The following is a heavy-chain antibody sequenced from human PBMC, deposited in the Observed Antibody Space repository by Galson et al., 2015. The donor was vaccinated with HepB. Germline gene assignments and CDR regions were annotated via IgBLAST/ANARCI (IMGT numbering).Heavy chain of an antibody. Sequence: QSGAEVKKPGASVKVSCKASGYTFTSYDINWVRQATGQGLEWMGWMNPNSGNTGYAQKFQGRVTMTRNTSISTAYMELSSLRSEDTAVYYCARRVIAILAPDYYYYYYMDVWGKGTTVTVSS. CDR3: ARRVIAILAPDYYYYYYMDV. V-gene: IGHV1-8*01. J-gene: IGHJ6*03. CDR2: MNPNSGNT. D-gene: IGHD2-21*01. CDR1: GYTFTSYD.